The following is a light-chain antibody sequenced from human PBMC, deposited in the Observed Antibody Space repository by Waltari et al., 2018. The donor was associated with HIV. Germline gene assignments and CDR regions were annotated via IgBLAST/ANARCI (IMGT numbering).Light chain of an antibody. Sequence: QSVLTQPPSASGTPGQRVTISCSGSSSNSGSNYVYWYQQLPGTAPKLLIYRNNQGPSGVPARFSGAKSGTSASLAISGLRSEDEADYYCAAWDDSLSGRVFGGGTKLTVL. CDR2: RNN. CDR1: SSNSGSNY. J-gene: IGLJ3*02. CDR3: AAWDDSLSGRV. V-gene: IGLV1-47*01.